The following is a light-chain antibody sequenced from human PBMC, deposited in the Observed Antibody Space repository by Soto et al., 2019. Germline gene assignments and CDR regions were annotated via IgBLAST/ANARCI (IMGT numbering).Light chain of an antibody. V-gene: IGKV3-15*01. CDR2: GAS. J-gene: IGKJ2*01. CDR1: QSVSSN. Sequence: EIVMTQSPATLSVSPGERATLSCRASQSVSSNFAWYQQKPGQAPRLLIYGASTRATGIPARFSGSGSGTEFTLTISSLQSEDFAVYYCQQYNNWPYTFGQGTKLGSN. CDR3: QQYNNWPYT.